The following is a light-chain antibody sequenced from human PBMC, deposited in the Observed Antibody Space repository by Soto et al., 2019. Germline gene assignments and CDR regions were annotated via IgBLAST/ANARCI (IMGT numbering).Light chain of an antibody. CDR2: DVS. Sequence: QSALTQPRSVSGSPGQSVTISCTGTSRDVGGYNHVVWYQQHPGKAPKLIIYDVSTRPSGVPDRFSGSKSGNTASLTISGLQAEDEADYYCCSHAGSSVVFGNGTKVTVL. V-gene: IGLV2-11*01. CDR3: CSHAGSSVV. J-gene: IGLJ1*01. CDR1: SRDVGGYNH.